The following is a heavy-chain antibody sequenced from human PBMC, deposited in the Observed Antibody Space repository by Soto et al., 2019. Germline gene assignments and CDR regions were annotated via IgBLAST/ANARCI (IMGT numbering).Heavy chain of an antibody. CDR1: GFTFRSYS. CDR3: ARDNGIAGSFDP. V-gene: IGHV3-48*02. CDR2: ISISSRTI. J-gene: IGHJ5*02. Sequence: HPGGSLRLSCAASGFTFRSYSMNWVRQPPGKGLEWVSYISISSRTIYYADSVRGRFTISRDDAKNSLYLQMNSLRDEDTSVYYCARDNGIAGSFDPWGQGTLVTVSS. D-gene: IGHD6-13*01.